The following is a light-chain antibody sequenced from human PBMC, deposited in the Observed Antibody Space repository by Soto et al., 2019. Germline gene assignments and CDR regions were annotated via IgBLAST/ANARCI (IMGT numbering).Light chain of an antibody. CDR1: SSDVGSYNR. J-gene: IGLJ1*01. CDR2: EVT. Sequence: QSVLTQPPSVSGSPGQSVTIPCTGTSSDVGSYNRVSWYQQPPGTAPKLMIYEVTNRPSGVPDRFSGSKSGNTPSLTISGLQAEDEADYYCSSYTSSDTYVFGTGTKATVL. CDR3: SSYTSSDTYV. V-gene: IGLV2-18*02.